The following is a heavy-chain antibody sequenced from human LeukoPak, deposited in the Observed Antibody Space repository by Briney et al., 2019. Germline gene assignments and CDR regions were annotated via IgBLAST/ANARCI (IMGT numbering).Heavy chain of an antibody. Sequence: GGSLRLSCVASGFTLSGYWMHWVRQVPGKGLVWVSRIKGDGSSTSYADSVKGRFTISRDNAKNTLYLQMNSLRAEDAAIFYCAKGIRRDGYSPFDYWGQGTLVTVSS. V-gene: IGHV3-74*01. CDR1: GFTLSGYW. CDR2: IKGDGSST. J-gene: IGHJ4*02. CDR3: AKGIRRDGYSPFDY. D-gene: IGHD5-24*01.